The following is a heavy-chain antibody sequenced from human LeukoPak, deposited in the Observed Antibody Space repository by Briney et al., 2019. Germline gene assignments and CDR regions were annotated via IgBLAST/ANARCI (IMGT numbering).Heavy chain of an antibody. CDR2: IIPIFGIA. J-gene: IGHJ4*02. CDR3: ARVGAYYFDY. CDR1: GGTFSSYA. V-gene: IGHV1-69*04. Sequence: KVSCKASGGTFSSYAISWVRQAPGQGLEWMGRIIPIFGIANYAQKFQGRVTITADKSTSTAYMELSSLRSEDTAVYYCARVGAYYFDYWGQGTLVTVSS. D-gene: IGHD3-16*01.